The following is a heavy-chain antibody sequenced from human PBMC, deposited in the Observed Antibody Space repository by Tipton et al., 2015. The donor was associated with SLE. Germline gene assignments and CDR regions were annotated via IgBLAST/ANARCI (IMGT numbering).Heavy chain of an antibody. CDR3: ARDDYGELLFGY. V-gene: IGHV3-21*01. D-gene: IGHD4-17*01. J-gene: IGHJ4*02. CDR1: VFTFSSYA. CDR2: ISSSSSYI. Sequence: SLRLSCAASVFTFSSYAMSWVRQAPGKGLEWVSSISSSSSYIYYADSVKGRFTISRDNAKNSLYLQMNSLRAEDTAVYYCARDDYGELLFGYWGQGTLVTVSS.